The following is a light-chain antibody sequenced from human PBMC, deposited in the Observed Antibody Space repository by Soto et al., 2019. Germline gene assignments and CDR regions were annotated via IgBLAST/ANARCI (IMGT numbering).Light chain of an antibody. J-gene: IGKJ2*01. CDR1: QSVSSY. Sequence: EIVMTQSPATLSVSPGGRATLSCRASQSVSSYLAWYQQRPGQPPRLLIYRASTRATNITARFSGSGSGTEFSLTISSLQSEDFAVYYCQQYSTWPPRYTFGQGTKLEI. CDR3: QQYSTWPPRYT. CDR2: RAS. V-gene: IGKV3-15*01.